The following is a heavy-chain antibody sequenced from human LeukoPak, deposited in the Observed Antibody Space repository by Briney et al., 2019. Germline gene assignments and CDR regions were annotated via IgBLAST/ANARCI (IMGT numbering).Heavy chain of an antibody. D-gene: IGHD5-12*01. Sequence: GGSLRLSCAASAFTFSNNYMNRVRQAPGKGLEWVSVIDSGGRTYYTDSVKGRFTISRDSSKNTLYLQMNSLRVEDTAVYYCAREERGSDAFDIWGQGTVVTVSS. V-gene: IGHV3-53*01. CDR2: IDSGGRT. CDR1: AFTFSNNY. CDR3: AREERGSDAFDI. J-gene: IGHJ3*02.